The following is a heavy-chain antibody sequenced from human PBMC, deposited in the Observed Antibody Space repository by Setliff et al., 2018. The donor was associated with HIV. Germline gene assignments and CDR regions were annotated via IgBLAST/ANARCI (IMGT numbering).Heavy chain of an antibody. CDR2: ITYSGSA. J-gene: IGHJ4*02. V-gene: IGHV4-30-4*08. CDR1: GFSTSNFYY. Sequence: SETLSLTCDVSGFSTSNFYYWNWIRQPPGKGLEWIGYITYSGSACYNPSLKSRVTISIDTSNNQISLRLSSVTAADTAMYYCVRDDYGYNGKGFDYWGPGTLVTVSS. CDR3: VRDDYGYNGKGFDY. D-gene: IGHD4-17*01.